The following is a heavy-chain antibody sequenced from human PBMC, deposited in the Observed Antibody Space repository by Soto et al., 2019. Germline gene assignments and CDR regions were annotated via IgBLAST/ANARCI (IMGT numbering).Heavy chain of an antibody. J-gene: IGHJ3*02. V-gene: IGHV4-31*03. CDR2: IYYSGST. D-gene: IGHD3-22*01. Sequence: PAETLSLTCTVAGGSISSGGYYWSWIRQHPGKGLEWIGYIYYSGSTYYNPSLKSRVTISVDTSKNQFSLKLSSVTAADTAVYYCARVGIEYYYDSSGSSEAFDIWGQGTMVTV. CDR3: ARVGIEYYYDSSGSSEAFDI. CDR1: GGSISSGGYY.